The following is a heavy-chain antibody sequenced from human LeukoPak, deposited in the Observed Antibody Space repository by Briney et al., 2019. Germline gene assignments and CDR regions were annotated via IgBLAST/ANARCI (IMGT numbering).Heavy chain of an antibody. CDR2: IHYSGST. V-gene: IGHV4-59*08. J-gene: IGHJ4*02. CDR1: GGSISSYY. D-gene: IGHD3-16*01. Sequence: SETLSLTCTVSGGSISSYYWSWIRQPPGKGLEWIGYIHYSGSTNYNPSLRSRVTISVDTSKNQFSLKLSSATAADTAVYFCARRAINSVMFDYWGQGTLVTVSS. CDR3: ARRAINSVMFDY.